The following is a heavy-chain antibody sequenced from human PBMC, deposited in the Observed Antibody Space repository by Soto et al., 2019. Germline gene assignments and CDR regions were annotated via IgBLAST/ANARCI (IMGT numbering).Heavy chain of an antibody. D-gene: IGHD3-3*01. CDR2: IIPIFGTA. CDR1: GGTFGSYA. V-gene: IGHV1-69*13. Sequence: SVKVSCKESGGTFGSYAISWVRQATGQGLEWMGGIIPIFGTANYAQKFQGRVTITADESTSTAYMELSSPRSEDTAVYYCARGGITIFGVVPNAYYYYGMDVWGQGTTVTVSS. CDR3: ARGGITIFGVVPNAYYYYGMDV. J-gene: IGHJ6*02.